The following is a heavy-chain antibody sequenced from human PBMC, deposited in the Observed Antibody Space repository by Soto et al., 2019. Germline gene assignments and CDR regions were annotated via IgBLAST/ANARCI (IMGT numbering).Heavy chain of an antibody. CDR3: AKDQRNYYDSSGSRLFDY. J-gene: IGHJ4*02. D-gene: IGHD3-22*01. CDR1: GFTFSSYA. V-gene: IGHV3-23*01. Sequence: EVQLLESGGGLVQPGGSLRLSCAASGFTFSSYAMSWVRQAPGKGLEWVSAISGSGGSTYYADSVKGRFTISRDNSKNTLYLQMNSLRAEDTAVYYCAKDQRNYYDSSGSRLFDYWGQGTLVTVSS. CDR2: ISGSGGST.